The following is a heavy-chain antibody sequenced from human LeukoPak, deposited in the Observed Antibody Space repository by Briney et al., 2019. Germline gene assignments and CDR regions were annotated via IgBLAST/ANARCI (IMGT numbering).Heavy chain of an antibody. J-gene: IGHJ6*03. CDR1: GFTFSSYS. Sequence: GGSLRLSCAASGFTFSSYSMNWVRQAPGKGLEWVSYITSSSSTIYYADSVKGRFTISRDNAKNSLYLQMNSLRAEDTAVYYCAREFGSSWYYYYYYMDVWGKGTTVTVSS. V-gene: IGHV3-48*04. D-gene: IGHD6-13*01. CDR2: ITSSSSTI. CDR3: AREFGSSWYYYYYYMDV.